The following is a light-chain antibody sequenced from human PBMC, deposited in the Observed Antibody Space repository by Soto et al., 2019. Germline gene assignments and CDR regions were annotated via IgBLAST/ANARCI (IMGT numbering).Light chain of an antibody. CDR3: QQYGSSRWT. Sequence: EIVLTQSPDTLSLFPGERATLSCRASQSVSSTYLAWYQQKPGQAPRPLILAASSRAPGTPDRFSGSGSGTDFTLTISRLEPEDFAVYYCQQYGSSRWTFGQGTKVEIK. CDR2: AAS. CDR1: QSVSSTY. V-gene: IGKV3-20*01. J-gene: IGKJ1*01.